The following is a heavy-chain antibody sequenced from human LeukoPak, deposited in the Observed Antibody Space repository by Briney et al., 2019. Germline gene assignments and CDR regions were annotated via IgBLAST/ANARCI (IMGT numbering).Heavy chain of an antibody. D-gene: IGHD2-15*01. J-gene: IGHJ4*02. CDR3: GRVSDYCTGGSCYSDY. CDR1: GFTFSSYT. CDR2: ISNSGLYI. V-gene: IGHV3-21*01. Sequence: GGSLRLSCAASGFTFSSYTINWVRQAPGKGLEWVSSISNSGLYIYYADSLKGRFTISRDNAKNSVSLQINSLRADDTAVHYCGRVSDYCTGGSCYSDYWGQGTLVTVSS.